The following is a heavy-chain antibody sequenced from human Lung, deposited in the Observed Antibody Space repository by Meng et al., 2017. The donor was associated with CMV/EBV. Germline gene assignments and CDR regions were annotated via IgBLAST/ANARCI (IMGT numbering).Heavy chain of an antibody. CDR3: ARRLPYYGMDV. CDR2: IHARGHIV. J-gene: IGHJ6*02. V-gene: IGHV3-48*03. CDR1: GFIFSAYE. Sequence: SLKISCAASGFIFSAYEIIWVRQAPGKGLEWVSYIHARGHIVHYADFVNGRFTISSDSAKNSVDLQMSSLRVEDTAVYYCARRLPYYGMDVWGQGTTVTVSS.